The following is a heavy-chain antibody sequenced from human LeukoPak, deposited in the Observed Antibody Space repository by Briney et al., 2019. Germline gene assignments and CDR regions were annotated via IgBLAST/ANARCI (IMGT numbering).Heavy chain of an antibody. CDR2: IWYDGSNK. V-gene: IGHV3-33*01. J-gene: IGHJ4*02. D-gene: IGHD6-13*01. CDR1: GFTFSSYG. Sequence: GSSLRLSCAASGFTFSSYGMHWVRQAPGKGLEWVAVIWYDGSNKYYADSVKRLFTISRDNSKNTLYLQMNSLRAEDTAVYYCARALPGIAAAGTFDYWGQGTLVTVCS. CDR3: ARALPGIAAAGTFDY.